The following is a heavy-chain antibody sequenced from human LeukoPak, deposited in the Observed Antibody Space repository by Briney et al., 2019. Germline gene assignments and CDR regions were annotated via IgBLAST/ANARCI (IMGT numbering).Heavy chain of an antibody. CDR2: IISSGSTI. Sequence: GSLRLSCAASGFTFSDYYMSWIRQAPGKGLEWVSYIISSGSTIYYADSVKGRFTISRDNAKNSLYLQMNSMRAEDTAVYYCARLNPMVRGIDAGYFDYWGKGTLVTISS. CDR3: ARLNPMVRGIDAGYFDY. V-gene: IGHV3-11*04. CDR1: GFTFSDYY. J-gene: IGHJ4*02. D-gene: IGHD3-10*01.